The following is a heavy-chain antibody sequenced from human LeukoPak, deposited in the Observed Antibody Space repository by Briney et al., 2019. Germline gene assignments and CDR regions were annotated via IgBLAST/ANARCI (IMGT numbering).Heavy chain of an antibody. Sequence: PGGSLRLSCAASGFTFSSYSMNWVRQAPGKGLWWLSYISSSSSIIYYADSVKGRFTISRDNAKNSLYMQMNSLRDEDTAVYYCARDGDSSGYYAAFDIWGQGTMVTVSS. CDR3: ARDGDSSGYYAAFDI. CDR1: GFTFSSYS. J-gene: IGHJ3*02. D-gene: IGHD3-22*01. V-gene: IGHV3-48*02. CDR2: ISSSSSII.